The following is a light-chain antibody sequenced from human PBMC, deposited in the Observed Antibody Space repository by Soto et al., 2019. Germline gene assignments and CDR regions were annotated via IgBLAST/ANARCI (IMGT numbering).Light chain of an antibody. V-gene: IGKV1-5*03. Sequence: DIQMTQSPSTLSASVGDRVTITCRASQSINSWLAWYQQKPGKAPKLLIYKASTLGSGVPSRFSGSGSGTEFTLTISSLQPDDFATYYCQQYNSYSRTFGQGTKVDVK. CDR2: KAS. J-gene: IGKJ1*01. CDR3: QQYNSYSRT. CDR1: QSINSW.